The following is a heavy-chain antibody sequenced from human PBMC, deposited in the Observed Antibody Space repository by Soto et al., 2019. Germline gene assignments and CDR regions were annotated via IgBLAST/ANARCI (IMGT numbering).Heavy chain of an antibody. J-gene: IGHJ6*02. V-gene: IGHV1-2*02. CDR1: GYTFTGYY. D-gene: IGHD6-13*01. Sequence: ASVKVSCKVSGYTFTGYYMHWVRQAPGQGLEWMGWINPNSGGTNYAQKFQGRVTMTRDTSISTAYMELSRLRSDDTAVYYCASSLAPKFKRIAAAGPYYYYGMDVWGQGTTVTVSS. CDR2: INPNSGGT. CDR3: ASSLAPKFKRIAAAGPYYYYGMDV.